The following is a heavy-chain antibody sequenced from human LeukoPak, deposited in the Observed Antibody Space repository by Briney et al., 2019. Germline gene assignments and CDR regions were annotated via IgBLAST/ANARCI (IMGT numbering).Heavy chain of an antibody. CDR1: GGTFSSYA. V-gene: IGHV1-69*04. J-gene: IGHJ4*02. Sequence: SVKVSCKASGGTFSSYAISWVRQAPGQGLEWMGRIIPIFGIANYAQKFQGRVTITADKSTSTAYMELSSLRSEDTAVYYCARDGGDYDILTGYYDYWGQGTLVTVSS. CDR3: ARDGGDYDILTGYYDY. CDR2: IIPIFGIA. D-gene: IGHD3-9*01.